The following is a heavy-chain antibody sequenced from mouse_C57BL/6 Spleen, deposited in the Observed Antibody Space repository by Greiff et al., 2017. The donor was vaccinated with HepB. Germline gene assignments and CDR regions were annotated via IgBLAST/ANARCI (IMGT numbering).Heavy chain of an antibody. V-gene: IGHV14-4*01. CDR1: GFNIKDDY. Sequence: VQLQQSGAELVRPGASVKLSCTASGFNIKDDYMHWVKQRPEQGLEWIGLIDPENGDTEYASKFQGKATITANTTSNTAYLQISSLASEDTAVYYSTLYYDYLFAYWGQGTLVTVSA. D-gene: IGHD2-4*01. CDR3: TLYYDYLFAY. CDR2: IDPENGDT. J-gene: IGHJ3*01.